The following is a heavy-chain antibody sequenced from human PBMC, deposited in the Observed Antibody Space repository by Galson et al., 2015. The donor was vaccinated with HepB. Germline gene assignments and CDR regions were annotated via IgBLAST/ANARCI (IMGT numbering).Heavy chain of an antibody. V-gene: IGHV1-8*01. CDR3: ARISSLQYGSGSYWDWFDP. D-gene: IGHD3-10*01. CDR1: GYTFTSYD. Sequence: SVKVSCKASGYTFTSYDINWVRQATGQGLEWMGWMNPNSGNTGYAQKFQGRVTMTRNTSISTAYMELSSLRSEDTAVYFCARISSLQYGSGSYWDWFDPWGQGTLVTVSS. CDR2: MNPNSGNT. J-gene: IGHJ5*02.